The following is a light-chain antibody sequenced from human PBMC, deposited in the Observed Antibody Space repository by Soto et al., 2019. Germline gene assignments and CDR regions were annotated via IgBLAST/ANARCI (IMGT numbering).Light chain of an antibody. CDR3: QQYGSSPRIS. J-gene: IGKJ5*01. Sequence: MVLPKSPDTLSLSPGERATLSCRASQSVSRNLAWYQQKPGQAPRLLIFGASKRATGIPDRFSGSGSGRDFTLTISGLEPEDFAVYYCQQYGSSPRISFGQGTRLEIK. CDR1: QSVSRN. CDR2: GAS. V-gene: IGKV3-20*01.